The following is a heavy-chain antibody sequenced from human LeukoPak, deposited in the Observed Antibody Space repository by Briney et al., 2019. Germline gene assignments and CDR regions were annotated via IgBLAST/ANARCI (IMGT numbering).Heavy chain of an antibody. Sequence: PGGSLRLSCAASGFTFSNYDMSWVRQAPGKGLGWVSVISAGDGSTNYADSVRGRFTISRDNSKSTLYLQMNSLRAEDTAFYYCAKYFSPIWGTSSHHFDSWGQGTLVTVSS. V-gene: IGHV3-23*01. D-gene: IGHD7-27*01. CDR3: AKYFSPIWGTSSHHFDS. CDR2: ISAGDGST. CDR1: GFTFSNYD. J-gene: IGHJ4*02.